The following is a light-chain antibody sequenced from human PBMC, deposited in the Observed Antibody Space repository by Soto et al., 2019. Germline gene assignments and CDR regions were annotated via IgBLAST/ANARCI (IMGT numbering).Light chain of an antibody. Sequence: DIQITQSPSTLSASVGDRVTITCRASQSVNKWLAWFQQTQGKVPKLLIFDASTLQTGVPSKFRGSGSGTDFTLPLSRLQPEDFETYYCQQYHSYPLTFGGGTKVDIK. CDR1: QSVNKW. V-gene: IGKV1-5*01. J-gene: IGKJ4*01. CDR3: QQYHSYPLT. CDR2: DAS.